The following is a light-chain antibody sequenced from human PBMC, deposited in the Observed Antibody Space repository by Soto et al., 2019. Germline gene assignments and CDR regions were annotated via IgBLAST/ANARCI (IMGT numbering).Light chain of an antibody. CDR3: CSYSGSDSLL. V-gene: IGLV2-11*01. CDR1: SSDVGSYNY. Sequence: QSALTQPRSVSGSPGESVTISCSGTSSDVGSYNYVSWYQQYPGKTPKVMIYDVSERPSEVPVRFSGSKSSNTASLTISGLRAEAEAEYFCCSYSGSDSLLFGGGTQLTVL. J-gene: IGLJ2*01. CDR2: DVS.